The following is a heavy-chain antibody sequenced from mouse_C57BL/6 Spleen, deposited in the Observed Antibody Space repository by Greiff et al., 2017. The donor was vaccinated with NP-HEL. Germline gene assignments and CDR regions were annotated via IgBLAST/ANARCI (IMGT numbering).Heavy chain of an antibody. CDR1: GYTFTSYW. CDR2: IHPNSGST. V-gene: IGHV1-64*01. Sequence: QVQLQQPGAELVKPGASVKLSCKASGYTFTSYWMHWVKQRPGQGLEWIGMIHPNSGSTNYNEKFKSKATLTVDKSSSTAYMQLSSLTSEDSAVYYCARDYYYGSSGYWYFDVWGTGTTVTVSS. J-gene: IGHJ1*03. D-gene: IGHD1-1*01. CDR3: ARDYYYGSSGYWYFDV.